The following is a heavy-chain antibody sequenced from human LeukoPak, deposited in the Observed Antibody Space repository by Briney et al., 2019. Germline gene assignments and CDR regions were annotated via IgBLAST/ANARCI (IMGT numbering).Heavy chain of an antibody. J-gene: IGHJ5*02. CDR3: ARTFGSGRYPGDWFDP. V-gene: IGHV3-74*01. CDR2: IYTDGSST. CDR1: GFPFSNYW. D-gene: IGHD6-19*01. Sequence: PGGSLRLSCTASGFPFSNYWMHWVRQGPGKGLEWVSRIYTDGSSTTYADSVKGRFTISRDNAKNTLYLQMSSLRAEDTAVYYCARTFGSGRYPGDWFDPWGQGTLVTVSS.